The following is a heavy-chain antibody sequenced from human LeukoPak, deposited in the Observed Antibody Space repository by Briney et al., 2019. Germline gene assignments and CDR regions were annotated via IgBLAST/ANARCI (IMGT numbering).Heavy chain of an antibody. J-gene: IGHJ4*02. CDR3: ARAELRYFDWPPGDY. V-gene: IGHV1-8*01. CDR1: GYTFTNFD. D-gene: IGHD3-9*01. Sequence: ASVKVSCKASGYTFTNFDINWVRQATGQGLEWMGWMDPSTDSADNAQKFQGRVTMTRNTSISTAYMELSSLRSEDTAVYYCARAELRYFDWPPGDYWGQGTLVTVSS. CDR2: MDPSTDSA.